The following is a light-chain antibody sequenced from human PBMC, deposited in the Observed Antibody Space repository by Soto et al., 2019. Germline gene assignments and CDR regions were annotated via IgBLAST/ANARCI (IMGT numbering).Light chain of an antibody. CDR2: DAS. CDR1: QSVSRY. J-gene: IGKJ1*01. V-gene: IGKV3-11*01. Sequence: EILLTQSPATLSLSPGERATLSCRASQSVSRYLAWYQQKPGQAPRLLIYDASNRATGIPARFSGSGSGTDFTLTISSLEPEDFAVYYCQQRSNWQKWTFGQGTKVDIK. CDR3: QQRSNWQKWT.